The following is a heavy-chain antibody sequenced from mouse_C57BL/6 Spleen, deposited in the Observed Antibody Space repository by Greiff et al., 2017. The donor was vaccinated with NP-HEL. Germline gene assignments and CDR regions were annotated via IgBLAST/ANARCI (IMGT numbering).Heavy chain of an antibody. CDR3: ARGLWFAY. J-gene: IGHJ3*01. CDR1: GYTFTSYW. V-gene: IGHV1-69*01. CDR2: IDPSDSYT. Sequence: VQLQQPGAELVMPGASVKLSCKASGYTFTSYWMHWVKQRPGQGLEWIGEIDPSDSYTNYNQKFKGKSTLTVDKSSSTAYMQLSSLTSEDSAVYYCARGLWFAYWGQGTLVTVSA.